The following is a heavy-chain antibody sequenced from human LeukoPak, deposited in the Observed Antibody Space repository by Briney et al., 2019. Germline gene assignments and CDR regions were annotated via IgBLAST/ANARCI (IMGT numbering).Heavy chain of an antibody. Sequence: GGSLRLSCAASGFTVSSNYMSWVRQAPGKGLEWVSGINWNGGSTGYADSVKGRFTISRDNAKNSLYLQMNSLRAEDTALYYCARVLGVAGTYYYYMDVWGKGTTVTVSS. CDR3: ARVLGVAGTYYYYMDV. D-gene: IGHD6-19*01. V-gene: IGHV3-20*04. CDR1: GFTVSSNY. J-gene: IGHJ6*03. CDR2: INWNGGST.